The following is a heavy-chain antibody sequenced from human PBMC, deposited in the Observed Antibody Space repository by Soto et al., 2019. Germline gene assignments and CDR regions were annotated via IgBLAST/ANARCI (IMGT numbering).Heavy chain of an antibody. V-gene: IGHV3-30*18. J-gene: IGHJ4*02. CDR2: ISYDGSNK. CDR3: AKVFGYYDFWSGYPKREYYFDY. CDR1: GFTVSSYG. Sequence: QVQLVESGGGVVQPGRSLRLSCAASGFTVSSYGMHWVRQAPGKGLEWVAVISYDGSNKYYADSVKGRFTISRDNSKNTLDLQMNSLRAEDTAVYYCAKVFGYYDFWSGYPKREYYFDYWGQGTLVTVSS. D-gene: IGHD3-3*01.